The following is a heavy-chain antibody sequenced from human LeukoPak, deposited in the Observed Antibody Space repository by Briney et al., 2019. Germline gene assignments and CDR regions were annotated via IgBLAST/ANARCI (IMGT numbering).Heavy chain of an antibody. D-gene: IGHD6-13*01. CDR2: MNPDSGNT. Sequence: ASVKVSCKASGYTFTNYDINWVRQVTGQGLEWMGWMNPDSGNTGYAQRFQGRVTLTRNPSISTAYMEVSSLRSEDTAVYFCARGRSIAAAGHVGTFDYWGQGTLVTVSS. CDR3: ARGRSIAAAGHVGTFDY. J-gene: IGHJ4*02. V-gene: IGHV1-8*01. CDR1: GYTFTNYD.